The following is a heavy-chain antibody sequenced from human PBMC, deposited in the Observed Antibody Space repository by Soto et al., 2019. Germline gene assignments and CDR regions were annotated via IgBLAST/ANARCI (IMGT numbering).Heavy chain of an antibody. V-gene: IGHV4-30-4*01. CDR3: ASTMTTVTTGDY. CDR2: IYYSGST. D-gene: IGHD4-17*01. CDR1: GGPISSGDYY. J-gene: IGHJ4*02. Sequence: PSETLSLTCTVSGGPISSGDYYWSWIRQPPGKGLEWIGYIYYSGSTYYNPSLKSRVTISVDTSKNQFSLKLSSVTAADTAVYYCASTMTTVTTGDYWGQGTLVTVSS.